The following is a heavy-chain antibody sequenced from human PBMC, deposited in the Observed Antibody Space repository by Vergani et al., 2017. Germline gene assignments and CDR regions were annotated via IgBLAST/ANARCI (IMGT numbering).Heavy chain of an antibody. D-gene: IGHD3-10*01. CDR1: GGTFSSYT. CDR2: IIPILGIA. Sequence: QVQLVQSGAEVKKPGSSVKVSCKASGGTFSSYTISWVRQAPGQGRECMGRIIPILGIANYAQKFQGRVTITADKYTSTAYMELSSLRSEDTAVYYCAREGAGNYYNDYYGMSVWGQGTTVTVS. CDR3: AREGAGNYYNDYYGMSV. V-gene: IGHV1-69*02. J-gene: IGHJ6*02.